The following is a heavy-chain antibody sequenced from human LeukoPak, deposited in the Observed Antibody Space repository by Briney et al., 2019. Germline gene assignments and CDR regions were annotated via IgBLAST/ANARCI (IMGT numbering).Heavy chain of an antibody. J-gene: IGHJ4*02. V-gene: IGHV4-61*01. CDR2: IYYSGST. CDR3: ARGEWELLLWYY. CDR1: GGSVSSGSYY. Sequence: ASETLSLTCTVSGGSVSSGSYYWSWIRQPPGKGLEWIGYIYYSGSTNYNPSLKSRVTISVDTSKNQFSLKLSSVTAADTAVYYCARGEWELLLWYYWGQGTLVTVSS. D-gene: IGHD1-26*01.